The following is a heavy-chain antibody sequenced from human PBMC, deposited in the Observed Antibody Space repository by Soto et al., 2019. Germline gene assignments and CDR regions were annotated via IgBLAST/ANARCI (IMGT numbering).Heavy chain of an antibody. Sequence: GESLKISCKGSGYMFPDYWIGWVRQMPGKGLEWMGIIYPGDSNTAYSPSFEGQVTMSVDKSISTAFLQWSTLKASDTATYYCARPADSYAYDFWGQGTPVTVSS. CDR2: IYPGDSNT. J-gene: IGHJ4*02. CDR1: GYMFPDYW. V-gene: IGHV5-51*01. D-gene: IGHD3-16*01. CDR3: ARPADSYAYDF.